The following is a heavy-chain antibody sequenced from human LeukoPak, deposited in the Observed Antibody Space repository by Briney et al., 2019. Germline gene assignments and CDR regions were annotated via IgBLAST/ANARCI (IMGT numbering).Heavy chain of an antibody. D-gene: IGHD3-3*01. CDR2: ISYDGSNK. V-gene: IGHV3-30-3*02. J-gene: IGHJ6*03. Sequence: PGRSLRLSCAASGFTFSSYAMHWVRQAPGKGLEWVAVISYDGSNKYYADSVKGRFTISRDNSKNTLYLQMDSLRAEDTAVYYCAQVSISILGVVYRLMDVWGKGTPVTVSS. CDR1: GFTFSSYA. CDR3: AQVSISILGVVYRLMDV.